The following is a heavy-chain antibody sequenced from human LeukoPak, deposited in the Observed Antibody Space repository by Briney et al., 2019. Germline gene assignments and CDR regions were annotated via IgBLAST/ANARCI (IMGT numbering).Heavy chain of an antibody. CDR1: VFTFSSYA. D-gene: IGHD2-21*01. CDR2: ISGSGGST. V-gene: IGHV3-23*01. J-gene: IGHJ3*02. CDR3: AKDHVVVIAIGPDDAFDI. Sequence: PGGSLRLSCAASVFTFSSYAMSWVRQAPGKGLEWVSAISGSGGSTYYADSVKGRFTISRDNSKNTLYLQMNSLRAEDTAVYYCAKDHVVVIAIGPDDAFDIWGQRTMVTVSS.